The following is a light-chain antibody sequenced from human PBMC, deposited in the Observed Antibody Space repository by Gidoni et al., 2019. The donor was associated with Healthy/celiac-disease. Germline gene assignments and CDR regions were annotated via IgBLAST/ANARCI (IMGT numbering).Light chain of an antibody. V-gene: IGLV2-14*01. Sequence: QAARTQPASVAGSPGQSITISCTGTSSDVGGYNYVSWYQQHPGKAPKLMIYEVSNRPSGVSHRFSGSKSGNPASLTISGLQAEDEADYYCSSYPSSSTPVFGGGTTLTVL. CDR3: SSYPSSSTPV. CDR2: EVS. J-gene: IGLJ2*01. CDR1: SSDVGGYNY.